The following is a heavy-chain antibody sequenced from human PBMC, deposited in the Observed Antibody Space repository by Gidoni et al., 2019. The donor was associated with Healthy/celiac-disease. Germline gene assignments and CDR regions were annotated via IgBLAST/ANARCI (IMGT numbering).Heavy chain of an antibody. CDR3: ARDDPEYSSSSFDY. D-gene: IGHD6-6*01. V-gene: IGHV3-33*01. Sequence: QVQLVESGGGVVQPGRSLRLSCAASGFTFSSYGRHWVRQAPGKGLEWVAVIWYDGSNKYYADSVKGRFTISRDNSKNTLYLQMNSLRAEDTAVYYCARDDPEYSSSSFDYWGQGTLVTVSS. J-gene: IGHJ4*02. CDR1: GFTFSSYG. CDR2: IWYDGSNK.